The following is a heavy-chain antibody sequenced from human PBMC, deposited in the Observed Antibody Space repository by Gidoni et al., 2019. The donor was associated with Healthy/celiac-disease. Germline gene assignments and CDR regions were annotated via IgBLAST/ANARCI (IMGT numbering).Heavy chain of an antibody. J-gene: IGHJ3*02. Sequence: EVQLVESGGGLVQPGGSLRLSCSASGFTFSSYAMHWVRQAPGKGLEYVSAISSNGGSTYYAESVKGRFTISRDNSKNTLYLQMSSLRAEDTAVYYCVKDLGITMVRGVIISAFDIWGQGTMVTVSS. D-gene: IGHD3-10*01. V-gene: IGHV3-64D*06. CDR3: VKDLGITMVRGVIISAFDI. CDR2: ISSNGGST. CDR1: GFTFSSYA.